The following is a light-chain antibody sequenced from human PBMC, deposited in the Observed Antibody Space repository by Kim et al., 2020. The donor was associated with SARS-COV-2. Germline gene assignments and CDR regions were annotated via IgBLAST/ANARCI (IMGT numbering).Light chain of an antibody. V-gene: IGKV3-20*01. CDR2: GAS. J-gene: IGKJ2*01. CDR1: QRVSSSY. CDR3: QQYGSSYT. Sequence: SLSPGERATLSCRDSQRVSSSYLAWYQQKPGQAPRLLIYGASSRATGIPDRFSGSGSGTDFTLTISRLEPEDFAVDYCQQYGSSYTFGQGTKLEI.